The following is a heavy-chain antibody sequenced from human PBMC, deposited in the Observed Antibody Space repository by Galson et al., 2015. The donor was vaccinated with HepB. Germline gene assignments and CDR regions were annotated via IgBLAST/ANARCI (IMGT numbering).Heavy chain of an antibody. CDR2: IIPIFGTA. CDR3: ARGGRGPYGDYYGGY. CDR1: GGTFSSYA. Sequence: SVKVSCKASGGTFSSYAISWVRQAPGQGLEWMGGIIPIFGTANYAQKFQGRVTITADESTSTAYMELSSLRSEDTAVYYCARGGRGPYGDYYGGYWGQGTLVTVSS. D-gene: IGHD4-17*01. V-gene: IGHV1-69*13. J-gene: IGHJ4*02.